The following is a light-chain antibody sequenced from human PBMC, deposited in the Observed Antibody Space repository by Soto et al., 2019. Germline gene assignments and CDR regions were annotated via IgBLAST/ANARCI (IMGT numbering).Light chain of an antibody. V-gene: IGKV2-28*01. CDR2: FGS. CDR1: QSLLQSNGYNY. CDR3: MQAQQTPPT. Sequence: DIVMTQSPLSLPVTPGEPASISCNSSQSLLQSNGYNYLDWYLQKPGQTPQLLIYFGSYRASGVPDRFSGSVSGTDFTLKIRRVEAEDVAIYYCMQAQQTPPTFGQGTK. J-gene: IGKJ1*01.